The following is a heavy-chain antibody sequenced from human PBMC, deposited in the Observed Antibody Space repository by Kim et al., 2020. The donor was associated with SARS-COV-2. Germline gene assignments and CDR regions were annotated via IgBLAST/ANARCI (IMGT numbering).Heavy chain of an antibody. J-gene: IGHJ2*01. V-gene: IGHV3-9*01. CDR3: AKDYYGSGSYYGYWYFDL. D-gene: IGHD3-10*01. Sequence: KGRFTISRDNAKNSLYLQMNSLRAEDTALYYCAKDYYGSGSYYGYWYFDLWGRGTLVTVSS.